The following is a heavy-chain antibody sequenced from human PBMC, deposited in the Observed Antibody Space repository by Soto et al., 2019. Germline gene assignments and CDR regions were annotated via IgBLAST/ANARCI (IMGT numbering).Heavy chain of an antibody. CDR2: IYYSGST. CDR1: GGSISSYY. D-gene: IGHD2-21*02. J-gene: IGHJ5*02. Sequence: PSETLSLTCTVSGGSISSYYWSWIRQPPGKGLEWIGYIYYSGSTNYNPSPKSRVTISVDTSKNQFSLKLSSVTAADTAVYYCARAYCGGDCYQNWFDPWGQGTLVTVSS. V-gene: IGHV4-59*01. CDR3: ARAYCGGDCYQNWFDP.